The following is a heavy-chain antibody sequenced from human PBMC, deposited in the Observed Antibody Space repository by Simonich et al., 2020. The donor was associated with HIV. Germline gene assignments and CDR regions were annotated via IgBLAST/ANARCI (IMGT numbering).Heavy chain of an antibody. V-gene: IGHV4-38-2*01. D-gene: IGHD3-10*01. J-gene: IGHJ4*02. CDR2: MYHSGST. Sequence: QVQLQESGPGLVKPSETLSLTCAVSGYSISAGYYWGWIRQPPGKGLEWIGSMYHSGSTYYNPSLKSRVTISKDTSKNQFSRKLSSVTAADTAMYYCARSTYYYNSGSYYRADYFDYWGQGTLVTVSS. CDR3: ARSTYYYNSGSYYRADYFDY. CDR1: GYSISAGYY.